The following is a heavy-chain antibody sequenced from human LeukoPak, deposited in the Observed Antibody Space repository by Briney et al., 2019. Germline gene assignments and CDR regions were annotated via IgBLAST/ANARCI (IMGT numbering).Heavy chain of an antibody. CDR1: GVSFSGYY. D-gene: IGHD5-18*01. J-gene: IGHJ6*02. V-gene: IGHV4-34*01. CDR3: ARQSNVDTAMITYYYYGMDV. Sequence: SETLSLTCAVYGVSFSGYYWSWIRQPPGKGLEWIGSIYYSGSTYYNPSLKSRVTISVDTSKNQFSLKLSSVTAADTAVYYCARQSNVDTAMITYYYYGMDVWGQGTTVTVSS. CDR2: IYYSGST.